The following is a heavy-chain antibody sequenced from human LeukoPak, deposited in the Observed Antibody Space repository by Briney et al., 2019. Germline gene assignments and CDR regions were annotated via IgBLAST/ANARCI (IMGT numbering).Heavy chain of an antibody. Sequence: TPSETLSLTCTVSGVSISSYYWSWLRQPPGKGLEWVGYIYYSGSTNYNPSLKSRVTISVDTSKNQFSLKLSSVTAADTAVYYCAGDPDPWGQGTLVTVSS. J-gene: IGHJ5*02. D-gene: IGHD1-14*01. V-gene: IGHV4-59*01. CDR3: AGDPDP. CDR2: IYYSGST. CDR1: GVSISSYY.